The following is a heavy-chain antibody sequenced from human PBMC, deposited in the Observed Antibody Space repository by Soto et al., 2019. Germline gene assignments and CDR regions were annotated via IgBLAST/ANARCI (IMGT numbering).Heavy chain of an antibody. CDR2: VYYTGGT. V-gene: IGHV4-59*08. CDR3: VRQGIDYLHGLVEV. D-gene: IGHD1-26*01. CDR1: SGPSSSHN. J-gene: IGHJ6*02. Sequence: QVHVQQSGPGLVKPSETLSLSCTVSSGPSSSHNWGWIRQPPGRGLEWIGYVYYTGGTSYNPSLKSRVTIAADTSTNHISLTLSSVTAADTAVYYCVRQGIDYLHGLVEVWGQGTTVSVSS.